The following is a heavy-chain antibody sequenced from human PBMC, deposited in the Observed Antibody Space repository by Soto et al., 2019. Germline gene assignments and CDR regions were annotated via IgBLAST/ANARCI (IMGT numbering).Heavy chain of an antibody. CDR2: ISWNSGNI. V-gene: IGHV3-9*01. Sequence: VQLVESGGGLVQPGRSLRLSCAASGFTFDDYAMHWVRQAPGKGLEWVSGISWNSGNIGYADSVKGRFIISRDNAKNFLYLQMNSLRAEDTALYYCAKDYCSGPTCSLDYWGQGTLVTVSS. CDR1: GFTFDDYA. CDR3: AKDYCSGPTCSLDY. D-gene: IGHD2-2*01. J-gene: IGHJ4*02.